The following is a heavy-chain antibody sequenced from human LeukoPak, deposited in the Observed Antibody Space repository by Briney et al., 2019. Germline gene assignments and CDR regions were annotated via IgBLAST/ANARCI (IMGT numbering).Heavy chain of an antibody. CDR1: GGSLSTSRMG. CDR2: MYWNDSK. V-gene: IGHV2-5*01. Sequence: PTLLNPTQILTFNCSYQGGSLSTSRMGVVWILEPPVKALQWLALMYWNDSKRYSPSLKRRSSVTKDISKHPVVLTMTTLAPVDPATYSCAHRGPSHDSSLKFDPWGQGTLVTVSS. CDR3: AHRGPSHDSSLKFDP. J-gene: IGHJ5*02. D-gene: IGHD3-22*01.